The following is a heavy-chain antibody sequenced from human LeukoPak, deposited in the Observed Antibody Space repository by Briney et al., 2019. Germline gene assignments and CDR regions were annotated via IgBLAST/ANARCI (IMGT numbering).Heavy chain of an antibody. CDR2: ISAYNGNT. D-gene: IGHD2-2*02. CDR3: ARGGCSSTSCYSPYYYYGMDV. J-gene: IGHJ6*02. CDR1: GYTFTSYG. V-gene: IGHV1-18*01. Sequence: ASVKVSCKASGYTFTSYGISWVRQAPGQGLEWMGWISAYNGNTNYAQKLQGRVTMTTDTSTSTAYMELSSLRSDDTAVYYCARGGCSSTSCYSPYYYYGMDVWGQGTTVTVSS.